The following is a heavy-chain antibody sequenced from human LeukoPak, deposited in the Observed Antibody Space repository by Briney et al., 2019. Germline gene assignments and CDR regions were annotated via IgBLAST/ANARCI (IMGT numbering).Heavy chain of an antibody. J-gene: IGHJ4*02. D-gene: IGHD2-2*01. CDR2: ISAYNGNT. Sequence: ASVKVSCKASGYTFTSYGISWVRQAPGQGLEWMGWISAYNGNTNYAQKLQGRVTMTTDTSMSTAYMELRSLRSDDTAVYYCAFYCSSTSCYDADFDYWGQGTLVTVSS. CDR1: GYTFTSYG. CDR3: AFYCSSTSCYDADFDY. V-gene: IGHV1-18*04.